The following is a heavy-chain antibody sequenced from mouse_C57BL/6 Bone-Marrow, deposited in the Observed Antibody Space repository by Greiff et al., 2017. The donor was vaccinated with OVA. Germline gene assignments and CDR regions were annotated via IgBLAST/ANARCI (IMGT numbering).Heavy chain of an antibody. D-gene: IGHD2-4*01. CDR2: ISYDGSN. CDR3: AREEIYYDYAWFAY. V-gene: IGHV3-6*01. J-gene: IGHJ3*01. Sequence: EVHLVESGPGLVKPSQSLSLTCSVTGYSITSGYYWNWIRQFPGNKLEWMGYISYDGSNNYNPSLKNRISITRDTSKNQFFLKLNSVTTEDTATYYCAREEIYYDYAWFAYWGQGTLVTVSA. CDR1: GYSITSGYY.